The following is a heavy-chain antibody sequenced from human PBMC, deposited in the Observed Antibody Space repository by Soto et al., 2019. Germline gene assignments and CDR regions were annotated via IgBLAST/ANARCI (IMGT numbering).Heavy chain of an antibody. CDR1: VFTFTSSA. D-gene: IGHD2-15*01. CDR3: AALYCSGGSCYSFSNAFDI. Sequence: SVKVSCKASVFTFTSSAMQWVRQARGQRLEWIGWIVVGSGNTNYAQKFQERVTITRDMSTSTAYMELSSLRSEDTAVYYCAALYCSGGSCYSFSNAFDIWGQGTMVTVSS. V-gene: IGHV1-58*02. J-gene: IGHJ3*02. CDR2: IVVGSGNT.